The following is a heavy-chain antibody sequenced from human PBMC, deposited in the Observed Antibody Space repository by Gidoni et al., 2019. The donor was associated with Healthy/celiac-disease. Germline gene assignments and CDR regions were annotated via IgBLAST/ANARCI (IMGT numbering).Heavy chain of an antibody. D-gene: IGHD1-7*01. J-gene: IGHJ4*02. Sequence: QLQLQESGPGLVKPSETLSLTCTVSGGSISSSSYYWGWIRQPPGKGLEWIGSIYYSGSTYYNPSLKSRVTISVDTSKNQFSLKLSSVTAADTAVYYCAREVLNWNFLDYWGQGTLVTVSS. CDR2: IYYSGST. V-gene: IGHV4-39*02. CDR1: GGSISSSSYY. CDR3: AREVLNWNFLDY.